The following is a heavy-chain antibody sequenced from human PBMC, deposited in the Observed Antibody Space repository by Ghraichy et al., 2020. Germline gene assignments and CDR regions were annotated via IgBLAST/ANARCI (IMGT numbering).Heavy chain of an antibody. J-gene: IGHJ4*02. CDR2: ISYDGTKK. Sequence: RLSCAASGFTFNNYPMHWVRQAPGKGLEWVAVISYDGTKKYYIDSVKGRFTISRGNSKNTLSLQMNNLRPEDTAIYYCARAVGLWVTATGNFDSWGQGTLVTVSS. CDR1: GFTFNNYP. CDR3: ARAVGLWVTATGNFDS. V-gene: IGHV3-30*04. D-gene: IGHD2-21*02.